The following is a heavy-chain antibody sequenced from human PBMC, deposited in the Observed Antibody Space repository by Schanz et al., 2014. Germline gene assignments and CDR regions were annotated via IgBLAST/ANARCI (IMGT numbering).Heavy chain of an antibody. CDR3: ARVGRSSSSPHGSSGDY. J-gene: IGHJ4*02. CDR2: IYFNGIT. D-gene: IGHD6-6*01. CDR1: GGSISTYY. Sequence: QVQLQESGPGVVKPSETLSLTCTVSGGSISTYYWSWIRQSPGKGLEWIGYIYFNGITYYKPSLKARLIISVDTSKNQFSLTLSSVTAADTAVYYCARVGRSSSSPHGSSGDYWGQGTLVTVSS. V-gene: IGHV4-59*12.